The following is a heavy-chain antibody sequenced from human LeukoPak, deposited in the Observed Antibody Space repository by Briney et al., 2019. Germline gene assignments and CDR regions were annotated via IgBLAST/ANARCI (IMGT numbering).Heavy chain of an antibody. Sequence: GGSLRLSRAASGFTVNSYGMHWVRQAPGKGLEWVADMWADGTKKYYADSVKGRFTISRDSSENTVYLQMNSLGDEDTAVYYCARDSDASGRHWYFDLWGRGTLVTVSS. D-gene: IGHD3-10*01. J-gene: IGHJ2*01. CDR1: GFTVNSYG. CDR3: ARDSDASGRHWYFDL. V-gene: IGHV3-33*01. CDR2: MWADGTKK.